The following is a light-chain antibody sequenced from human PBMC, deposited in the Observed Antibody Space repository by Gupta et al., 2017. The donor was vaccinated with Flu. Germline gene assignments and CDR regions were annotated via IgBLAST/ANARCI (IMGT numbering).Light chain of an antibody. CDR3: AAWDDSLSGWV. CDR1: SSNIGSNY. Sequence: RVTISCYGSSSNIGSNYVYWYQQLPGTAPKLRIYRNNQRPSGVPDRFSGSKSGTSASLAISGLRSEDEADYYCAAWDDSLSGWVFGGGTKLTVL. J-gene: IGLJ3*02. CDR2: RNN. V-gene: IGLV1-47*01.